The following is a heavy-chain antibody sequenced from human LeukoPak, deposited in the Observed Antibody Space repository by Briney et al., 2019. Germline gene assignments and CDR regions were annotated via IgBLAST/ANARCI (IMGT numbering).Heavy chain of an antibody. CDR1: GGSIRSTNW. J-gene: IGHJ4*02. CDR3: AREGGPYRPLDY. V-gene: IGHV4-4*02. CDR2: VHLSGRT. Sequence: SGTLSLTCGVSGGSIRSTNWWTWVRQPPGEGLEWIGEVHLSGRTNYNPSLESRVTMSVDMSENHISLKLTSVTAADTAVYYCAREGGPYRPLDYSGQGTLVTVSS.